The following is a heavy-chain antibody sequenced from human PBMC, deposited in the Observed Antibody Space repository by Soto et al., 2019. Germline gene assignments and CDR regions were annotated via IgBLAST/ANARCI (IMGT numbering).Heavy chain of an antibody. V-gene: IGHV3-21*01. CDR2: ISSSSSYI. CDR1: GFTFSSYS. D-gene: IGHD6-13*01. J-gene: IGHJ4*02. Sequence: GGSLRLSCAASGFTFSSYSMNWVRQAPGKGLEWVSSISSSSSYIYYADSVKGRFTISRDNSKNTLYLQMNSLRAEDTAVYYCAKDGPRRGAAVGYFDYWGQGTLVTVSS. CDR3: AKDGPRRGAAVGYFDY.